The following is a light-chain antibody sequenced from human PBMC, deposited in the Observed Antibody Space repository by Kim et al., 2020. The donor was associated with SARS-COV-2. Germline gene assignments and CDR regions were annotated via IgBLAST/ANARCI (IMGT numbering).Light chain of an antibody. CDR2: EVT. CDR1: RFDIGSYNL. Sequence: QSITISCTGTRFDIGSYNLVSWYQQLPGKAPKLIIYEVTKRPSGVSNRFSGSKSGYTASLTISGLQAEDEADYYCCSYADSKTYVVFGGGTQLTVL. J-gene: IGLJ2*01. CDR3: CSYADSKTYVV. V-gene: IGLV2-23*02.